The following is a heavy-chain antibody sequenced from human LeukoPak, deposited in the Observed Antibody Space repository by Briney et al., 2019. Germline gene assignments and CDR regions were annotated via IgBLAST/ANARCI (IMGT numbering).Heavy chain of an antibody. Sequence: PSETLSLTCAVYGGSFSGYYWSWIRQPPGKGLEWIGEINHSGSTNYNPSLKSRVTISVDTSKNQFSLKLSSVTAADTAVYYCARVGYSSSRYDYYGMDVWGQGTTVTVSS. CDR1: GGSFSGYY. CDR2: INHSGST. CDR3: ARVGYSSSRYDYYGMDV. J-gene: IGHJ6*02. V-gene: IGHV4-34*01. D-gene: IGHD6-13*01.